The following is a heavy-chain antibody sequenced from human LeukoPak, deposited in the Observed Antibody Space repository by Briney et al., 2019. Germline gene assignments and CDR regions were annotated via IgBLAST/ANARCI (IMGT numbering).Heavy chain of an antibody. V-gene: IGHV1-8*01. CDR3: ARGLRDSSGREYFQH. D-gene: IGHD3-22*01. CDR2: MNPNSGNT. J-gene: IGHJ1*01. Sequence: ASVKVSCKASGYTFTSYDISWLRQATGQGLEWMGWMNPNSGNTGYAQKFQGRATMTRNTSISTAYMELSSLRSEDTAVYYCARGLRDSSGREYFQHWGQGTLVTVSS. CDR1: GYTFTSYD.